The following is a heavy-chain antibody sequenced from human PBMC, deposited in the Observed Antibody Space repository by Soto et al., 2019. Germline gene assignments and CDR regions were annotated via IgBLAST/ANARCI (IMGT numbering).Heavy chain of an antibody. Sequence: QVQLVQSGAEVKKPGSSVKVSCKASGGTFSSYAISWVRQAPGQGLEWMGGIIPIFGTANYAQKFQGRVTRTADESTSTAYMELSSLRAEDTAVYYCARSWPLGRAAAGSRLFRFDPWGQGTLVTVSS. CDR2: IIPIFGTA. V-gene: IGHV1-69*01. CDR1: GGTFSSYA. J-gene: IGHJ5*02. CDR3: ARSWPLGRAAAGSRLFRFDP. D-gene: IGHD6-13*01.